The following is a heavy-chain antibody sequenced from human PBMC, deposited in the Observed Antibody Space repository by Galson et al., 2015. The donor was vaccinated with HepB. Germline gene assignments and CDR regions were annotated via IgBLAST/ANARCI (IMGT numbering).Heavy chain of an antibody. CDR2: INTYNGDA. D-gene: IGHD6-19*01. CDR3: AREEGSGGWWFDY. CDR1: GYSFPSYG. V-gene: IGHV1-18*01. Sequence: SVKVSCKASGYSFPSYGISWVRQAPGQGLEWMGWINTYNGDANYAQKFQGKVSMTTDTSTNTVYMEIWGLRYDDTAVYYCAREEGSGGWWFDYWGQGTLVTVSS. J-gene: IGHJ4*02.